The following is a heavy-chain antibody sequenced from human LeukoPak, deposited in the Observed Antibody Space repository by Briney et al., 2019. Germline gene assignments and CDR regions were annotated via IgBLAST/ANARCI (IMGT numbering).Heavy chain of an antibody. V-gene: IGHV3-23*01. D-gene: IGHD2-15*01. J-gene: IGHJ4*02. CDR1: GFTFSSDA. Sequence: GGSLRLSCIGTGFTFSSDAMGWVRQAPGKGLEWVSGISGSGGSTYYADSVKGRFTISRDNSKNTLYLQMNSLRVEDTAVYYCAKDRGRTWVQVANWGQGTLVTVPS. CDR2: ISGSGGST. CDR3: AKDRGRTWVQVAN.